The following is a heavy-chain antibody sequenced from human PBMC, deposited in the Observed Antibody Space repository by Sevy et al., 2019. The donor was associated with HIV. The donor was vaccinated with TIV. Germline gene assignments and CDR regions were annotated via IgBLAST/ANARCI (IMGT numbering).Heavy chain of an antibody. J-gene: IGHJ4*02. D-gene: IGHD1-1*01. CDR1: GFTFGDYA. CDR2: LKSKADGGTV. CDR3: TRWKGLQSIFDY. V-gene: IGHV3-49*04. Sequence: GGSLRLSCAASGFTFGDYAMNWVRQAPGKGLEWVAFLKSKADGGTVDHAASVKGRFTISRDDSKSIAYLQMNDLTTEDTGVYYCTRWKGLQSIFDYWGQGALVTVSS.